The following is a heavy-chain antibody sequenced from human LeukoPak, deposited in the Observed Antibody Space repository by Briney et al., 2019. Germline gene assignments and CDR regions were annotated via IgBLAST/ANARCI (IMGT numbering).Heavy chain of an antibody. D-gene: IGHD6-19*01. J-gene: IGHJ4*02. V-gene: IGHV4-39*01. CDR3: ARQGIYSSGWYVGYYFDY. Sequence: SETLSLTCSVSGGSISSSSYYWGWIRQPPGKGLEWIGSIYYTGSTYYNPSLKSRVTISVDTSKNQFSLKLSSVTAADTAVYYCARQGIYSSGWYVGYYFDYWGQGTWLPSPQ. CDR2: IYYTGST. CDR1: GGSISSSSYY.